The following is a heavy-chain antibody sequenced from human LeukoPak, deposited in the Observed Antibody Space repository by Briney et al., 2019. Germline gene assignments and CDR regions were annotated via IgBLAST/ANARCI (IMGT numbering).Heavy chain of an antibody. J-gene: IGHJ6*03. CDR3: ARGGPEKYDFWSGLTMIYYYYMDV. D-gene: IGHD3-3*01. V-gene: IGHV1-8*03. Sequence: GASVKVSCKASGYTFTGYYMRWVRQAPGQGLEWMGWMNPNSGNTGYAQKFQGRVTITRNTSISTAYMELSSLRSEDTAVYYCARGGPEKYDFWSGLTMIYYYYMDVWGKGTTVTVSS. CDR1: GYTFTGYY. CDR2: MNPNSGNT.